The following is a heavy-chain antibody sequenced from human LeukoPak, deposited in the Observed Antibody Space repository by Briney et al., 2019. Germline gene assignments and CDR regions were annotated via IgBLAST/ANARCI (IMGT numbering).Heavy chain of an antibody. CDR1: GFTFSSYG. CDR2: ISYDGSNK. J-gene: IGHJ4*02. V-gene: IGHV3-30*03. CDR3: AFISSGSFPDY. Sequence: PGGSLRLSCAASGFTFSSYGMHWVRQAPGKGLEWVAVISYDGSNKYYADSVKGRFTISRDNSKNTLYLQMNSLRAVDTAVYYCAFISSGSFPDYWGQGTLVTVSS. D-gene: IGHD1-26*01.